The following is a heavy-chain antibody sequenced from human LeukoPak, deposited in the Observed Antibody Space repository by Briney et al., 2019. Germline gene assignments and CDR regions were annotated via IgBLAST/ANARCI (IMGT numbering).Heavy chain of an antibody. CDR1: GGSFSGYY. Sequence: SETLSLTCAVYGGSFSGYYWSWIRQPPGKGLEWIGEINHSGSTNYNPSLKSRVTISVDTSKNQFSLKLSSVTAADTAVYYCARQTTQLELRGWGQGTLVTVSS. D-gene: IGHD1-1*01. V-gene: IGHV4-34*01. CDR3: ARQTTQLELRG. J-gene: IGHJ4*02. CDR2: INHSGST.